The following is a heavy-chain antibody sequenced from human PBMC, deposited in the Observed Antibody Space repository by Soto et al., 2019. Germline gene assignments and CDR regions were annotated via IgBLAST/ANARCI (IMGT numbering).Heavy chain of an antibody. J-gene: IGHJ6*02. CDR1: GGTFNNYN. V-gene: IGHV1-69*01. Sequence: QVQLVQSGAEVKKPGSSVKVSCKASGGTFNNYNFNWVRQAPGQGLEWMGGIIPMFGTPNYAQRFQGRVTITADGSTSTAYMELSSLRSEDTAVYYCARDETGDSYYYYYGMDVWGQGTTVTVSS. CDR2: IIPMFGTP. CDR3: ARDETGDSYYYYYGMDV. D-gene: IGHD7-27*01.